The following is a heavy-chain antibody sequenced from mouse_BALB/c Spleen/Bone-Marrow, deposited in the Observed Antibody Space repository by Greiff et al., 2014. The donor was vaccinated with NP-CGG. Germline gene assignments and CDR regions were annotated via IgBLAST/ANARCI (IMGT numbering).Heavy chain of an antibody. CDR3: ARAITDAMDY. V-gene: IGHV1-54*03. J-gene: IGHJ4*01. CDR1: GYAFTNYL. Sequence: LVESGAELVRPGTSVKVSCKGSGYAFTNYLIEWVKQRPGQGLEWIGVINSGSGGTKYNEKFKGKATLTADKSSSTAYMQLSSLTPDDSAVYFCARAITDAMDYWGQGTSVTVSS. D-gene: IGHD2-4*01. CDR2: INSGSGGT.